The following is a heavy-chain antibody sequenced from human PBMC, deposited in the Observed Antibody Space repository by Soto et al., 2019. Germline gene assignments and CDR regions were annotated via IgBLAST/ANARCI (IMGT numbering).Heavy chain of an antibody. Sequence: SETLSLTCTVSGGSISSYYWNWIRQPPGKGLEWIGYIYYRGNTNYNPSLKSRVTISVDTSKNQFSLKLSSVTAADTAVYYCARQPGYYDILTGYSTYCFDYWGQGTPVTVSS. CDR3: ARQPGYYDILTGYSTYCFDY. D-gene: IGHD3-9*01. CDR2: IYYRGNT. V-gene: IGHV4-59*08. J-gene: IGHJ4*02. CDR1: GGSISSYY.